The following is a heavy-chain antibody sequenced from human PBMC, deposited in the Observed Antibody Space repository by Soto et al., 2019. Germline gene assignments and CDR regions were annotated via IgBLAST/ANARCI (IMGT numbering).Heavy chain of an antibody. CDR1: VFTFGDYT. Sequence: GGSLRLSCASSVFTFGDYTMHWVRQAPGKGLEWVSLISWDGGSTYYADSVKSRFTISRDNSKNSLYLQMNSLRTEDTALYYCAKDIRGYCTNGVCAYYYYYGMDVWGQGTTVTVSS. CDR3: AKDIRGYCTNGVCAYYYYYGMDV. V-gene: IGHV3-43*01. J-gene: IGHJ6*02. CDR2: ISWDGGST. D-gene: IGHD2-8*01.